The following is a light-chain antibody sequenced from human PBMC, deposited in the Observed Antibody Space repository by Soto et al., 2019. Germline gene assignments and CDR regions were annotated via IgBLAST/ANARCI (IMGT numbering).Light chain of an antibody. CDR1: QSINID. CDR3: QQYNHWPLT. CDR2: AAS. J-gene: IGKJ4*01. V-gene: IGKV3-15*01. Sequence: EIVGTQSPATLSASPGERATLSCRASQSINIDLTWYQQTPGQPPRLLIYAASTRATGVPARFSGSGSGTDFTLTISSLRSEDFAVYFCQQYNHWPLTFGGGTKVEIK.